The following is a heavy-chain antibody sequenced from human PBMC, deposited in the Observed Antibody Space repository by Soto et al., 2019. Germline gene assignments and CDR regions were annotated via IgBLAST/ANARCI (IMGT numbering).Heavy chain of an antibody. D-gene: IGHD3-22*01. CDR1: GGTFSSYA. CDR2: IIPIFGTA. CDR3: ARVETYYYDSSGYYSDRYFDY. J-gene: IGHJ4*02. V-gene: IGHV1-69*06. Sequence: SVKVSCKASGGTFSSYAISWVRQAPGQGLEWMGGIIPIFGTANYAQKFQGRVTITADKSTSTAYMELSSLRFEDTAVYYCARVETYYYDSSGYYSDRYFDYWGQGTLVTVSS.